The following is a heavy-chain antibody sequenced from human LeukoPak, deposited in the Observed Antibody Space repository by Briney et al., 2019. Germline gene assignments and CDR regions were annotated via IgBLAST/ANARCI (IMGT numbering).Heavy chain of an antibody. D-gene: IGHD6-13*01. J-gene: IGHJ6*03. Sequence: SETLSLTCAVYGGSFSGYYWSWIRQPPGKGLEWIGEINHSGSTNYNPSLKSRVTISVDTSKNQFSLKLSSVTAADTAVYYCARGHSSSWPGSYYYYMDVWGKGTTVTISS. CDR2: INHSGST. CDR1: GGSFSGYY. CDR3: ARGHSSSWPGSYYYYMDV. V-gene: IGHV4-34*01.